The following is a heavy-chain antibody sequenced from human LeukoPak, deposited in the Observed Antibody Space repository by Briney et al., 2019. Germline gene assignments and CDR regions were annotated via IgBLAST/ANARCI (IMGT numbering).Heavy chain of an antibody. CDR3: ARERSSGWSPFDY. CDR1: GGTFSSYA. J-gene: IGHJ4*02. CDR2: IIPIFGTA. V-gene: IGHV1-69*13. D-gene: IGHD6-19*01. Sequence: GASVTVSFKASGGTFSSYAISWVRQAPGQGLEWMGGIIPIFGTANYAQKFQGRVTITADESTSTAYMELSSLRSEDTAVYYCARERSSGWSPFDYWGQGTLVTVSS.